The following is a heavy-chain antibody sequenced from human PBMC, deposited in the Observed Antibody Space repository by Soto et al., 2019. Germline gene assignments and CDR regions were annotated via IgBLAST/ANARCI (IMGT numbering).Heavy chain of an antibody. Sequence: GASVKVSCKASSYTFTSYGISWVRQAPGQGLEWMGWISAYNGNTNYAQKLQGRVTMTTDTSTSTAYMELRSLRSDDTAVYYCAREPLGYCSSTSCYSFDYWGQGTLVTVSS. V-gene: IGHV1-18*01. CDR2: ISAYNGNT. CDR3: AREPLGYCSSTSCYSFDY. CDR1: SYTFTSYG. J-gene: IGHJ4*02. D-gene: IGHD2-2*01.